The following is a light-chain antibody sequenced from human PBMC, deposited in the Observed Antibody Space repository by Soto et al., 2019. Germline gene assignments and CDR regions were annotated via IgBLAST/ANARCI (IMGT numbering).Light chain of an antibody. Sequence: VLTQSPDTLSLSAGEGATLSSRASQSVAAYVAWYQQRPGQAPRLLIYDASKRATGIPARFTGSGSGRDFTLTISSLEPEDFAVYYCQQRHTWPGTFGGGTTVEIK. CDR1: QSVAAY. V-gene: IGKV3-11*02. CDR2: DAS. J-gene: IGKJ4*01. CDR3: QQRHTWPGT.